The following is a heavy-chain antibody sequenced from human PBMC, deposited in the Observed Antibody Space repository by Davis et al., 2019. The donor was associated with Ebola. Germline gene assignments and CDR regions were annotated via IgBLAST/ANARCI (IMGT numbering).Heavy chain of an antibody. CDR2: IYYSGTT. V-gene: IGHV4-30-4*01. Sequence: MPSETLSLTCTVSGGSISSGDYYWSWIRQPPGKGLEWIGYIYYSGTTYYNPSLKSRVTISVDTSKNQFSLKLSSVTAADTAVYYCARRAYYYDSSGYHTGSFDYWGQGTLVTVSS. CDR1: GGSISSGDYY. J-gene: IGHJ4*02. D-gene: IGHD3-22*01. CDR3: ARRAYYYDSSGYHTGSFDY.